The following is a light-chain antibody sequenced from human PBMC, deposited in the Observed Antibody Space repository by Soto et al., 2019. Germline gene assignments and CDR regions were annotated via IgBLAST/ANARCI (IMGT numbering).Light chain of an antibody. Sequence: QSALTQPASVSGSPGQSITISCTGTSSDVGIYNYVSWYQQHPGKAPKLMIYEVTYRPSGVSNRFSGSKSGNTASLTISGLQAEDEADYYCSSYTTSSTYVFGTGTKLTVL. CDR3: SSYTTSSTYV. V-gene: IGLV2-14*01. CDR1: SSDVGIYNY. J-gene: IGLJ1*01. CDR2: EVT.